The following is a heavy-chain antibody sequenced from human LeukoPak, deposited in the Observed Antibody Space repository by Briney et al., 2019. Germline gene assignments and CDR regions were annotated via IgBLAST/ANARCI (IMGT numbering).Heavy chain of an antibody. Sequence: SETLSLTCAVYGGSFSGYYWSWIRQPPGKGLEWIGEINHSGSTNYNPSLKSRVTISVDTSKNQFSLNLSSVTAADTAVYYCARVTGYMTEDYFDYWGQGTLITVSS. V-gene: IGHV4-34*01. D-gene: IGHD6-13*01. CDR3: ARVTGYMTEDYFDY. J-gene: IGHJ4*02. CDR1: GGSFSGYY. CDR2: INHSGST.